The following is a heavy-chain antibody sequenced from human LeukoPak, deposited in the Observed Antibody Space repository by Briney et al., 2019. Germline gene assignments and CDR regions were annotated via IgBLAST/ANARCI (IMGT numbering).Heavy chain of an antibody. CDR3: AREGGGYNYAFRY. Sequence: SVMVSCKASGGTVSDYSISWVRQAPGQGLEWMGRIIPLLGTTHCAQNFQGRFTMTADKSTTSVYMELSSLRSEDTAVYYCAREGGGYNYAFRYWGQGTLVTVSS. D-gene: IGHD5-18*01. J-gene: IGHJ4*02. CDR1: GGTVSDYS. V-gene: IGHV1-69*08. CDR2: IIPLLGTT.